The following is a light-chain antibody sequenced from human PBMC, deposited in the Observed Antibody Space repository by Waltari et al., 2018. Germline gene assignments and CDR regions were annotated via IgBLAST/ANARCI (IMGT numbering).Light chain of an antibody. J-gene: IGKJ4*01. CDR1: QSVTSIS. CDR3: QQYDGEVVT. CDR2: GTS. V-gene: IGKV3-20*01. Sequence: EIVLTQSPCTLSLSPGERATLSCRASQSVTSISLTWYQQKVGQAPRLLIYGTSSRATGIPDRFSGSGSGTDFTLTISRLEPEDFAVYYCQQYDGEVVTFGGGTKVEI.